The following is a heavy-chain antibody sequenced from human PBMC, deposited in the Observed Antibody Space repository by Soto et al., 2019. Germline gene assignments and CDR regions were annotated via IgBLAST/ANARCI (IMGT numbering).Heavy chain of an antibody. Sequence: SETLSLTCTVSGGSVTSGSYYWSWIRQPPGKGLEWIGYIYYSGSTNYNPSLKSRVTISSDTSKNQFSLKCQSVTAADTAVYQCARGISTGYNILTGYYMDYWGPGALVTVSS. D-gene: IGHD3-9*01. CDR3: ARGISTGYNILTGYYMDY. V-gene: IGHV4-61*01. J-gene: IGHJ4*02. CDR1: GGSVTSGSYY. CDR2: IYYSGST.